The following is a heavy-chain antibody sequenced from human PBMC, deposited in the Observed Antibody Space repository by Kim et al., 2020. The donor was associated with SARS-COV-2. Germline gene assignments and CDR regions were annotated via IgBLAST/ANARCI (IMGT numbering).Heavy chain of an antibody. CDR3: ARLELHAVPPDY. D-gene: IGHD1-26*01. J-gene: IGHJ4*02. Sequence: NYAQKLQGRVTMTTDTSTSTAYMELRSLRSDDTAVYYCARLELHAVPPDYWGQGTLVTVSS. V-gene: IGHV1-18*01.